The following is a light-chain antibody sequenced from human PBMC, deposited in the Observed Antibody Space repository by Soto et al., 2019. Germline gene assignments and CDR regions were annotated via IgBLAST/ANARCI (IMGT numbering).Light chain of an antibody. J-gene: IGKJ4*01. Sequence: DLQMTQSPSSVSASVGDRVTITCRASQGINNWLAWYQQKPGKAPKLLIYTTSNLQSGVPSRFSGSGSGTDFTLTISTLQPEDFATYYCPQANSFPLTFGGGTKVEIK. V-gene: IGKV1D-12*01. CDR1: QGINNW. CDR2: TTS. CDR3: PQANSFPLT.